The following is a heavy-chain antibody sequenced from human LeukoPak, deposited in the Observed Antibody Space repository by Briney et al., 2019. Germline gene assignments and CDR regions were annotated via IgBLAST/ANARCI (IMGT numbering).Heavy chain of an antibody. V-gene: IGHV4-39*07. CDR1: GGSISSSSYY. CDR2: IYYSGST. Sequence: SETLSLTCTVSGGSISSSSYYWGWIRQPPGKGLEWIGSIYYSGSTYYNPSLKSRVTISVDTSKNQFSLQLNSVTPEDTAVYYCARDRLGAETDYYYYMDVWGKGTTVTVSS. CDR3: ARDRLGAETDYYYYMDV. D-gene: IGHD5-24*01. J-gene: IGHJ6*03.